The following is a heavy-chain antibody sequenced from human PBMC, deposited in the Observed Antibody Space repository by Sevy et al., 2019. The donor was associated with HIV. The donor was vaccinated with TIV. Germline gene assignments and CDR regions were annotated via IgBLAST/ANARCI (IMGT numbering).Heavy chain of an antibody. J-gene: IGHJ6*03. CDR3: ARSEKGYSGYDSPPFYYYYYYMDV. CDR1: GGSVSSGSYY. V-gene: IGHV4-61*01. D-gene: IGHD5-12*01. Sequence: SETLSLTCTVSGGSVSSGSYYWSWIRQPPGKGLEWIGYIYYSGSTKYNPSLKSRVTISVDTSKNQFSLKLSSVTAADTAVYYCARSEKGYSGYDSPPFYYYYYYMDVWGKGTTVTVSS. CDR2: IYYSGST.